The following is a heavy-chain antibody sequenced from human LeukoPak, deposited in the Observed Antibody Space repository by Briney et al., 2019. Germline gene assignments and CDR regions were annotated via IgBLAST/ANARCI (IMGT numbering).Heavy chain of an antibody. CDR1: GASISTYF. Sequence: PSETLSLTCTVSGASISTYFWSWIRQPAGKRMEWIGRVYAGATTYYNPSLRSRVTLSIDTSKNQFSLSLNSVTAADTAVYYCAKTHCGGGSCDKFDSWGQGILVTVSS. CDR3: AKTHCGGGSCDKFDS. D-gene: IGHD2-21*01. J-gene: IGHJ5*01. CDR2: VYAGATT. V-gene: IGHV4-4*07.